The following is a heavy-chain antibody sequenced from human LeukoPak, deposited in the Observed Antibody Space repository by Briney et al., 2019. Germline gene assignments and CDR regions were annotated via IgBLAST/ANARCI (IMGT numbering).Heavy chain of an antibody. CDR2: IIPIFGTA. D-gene: IGHD6-13*01. Sequence: ASVKVSCKASGGTFSSYAISWVRQAPGQGLEWMGGIIPIFGTANYAQKFQGRVTITADKSTSTAYMELSSLRSEDTAVYYCARDRQQLVPHFHYWGQGTLVTVSS. CDR1: GGTFSSYA. J-gene: IGHJ4*02. CDR3: ARDRQQLVPHFHY. V-gene: IGHV1-69*06.